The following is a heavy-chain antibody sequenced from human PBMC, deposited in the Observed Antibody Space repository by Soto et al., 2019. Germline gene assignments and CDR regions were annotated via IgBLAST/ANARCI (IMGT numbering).Heavy chain of an antibody. CDR1: GFTFSSYA. D-gene: IGHD6-25*01. CDR2: ISGSGGST. Sequence: GGSLRLSCAASGFTFSSYAMSWVRQAPGKGLEWVSAISGSGGSTYYADSVKGRFTISRDNAKNMVYLQMNSLRAEGTAMYYCGRGSGPRGRPYWGQGISVTVSS. J-gene: IGHJ4*02. CDR3: GRGSGPRGRPY. V-gene: IGHV3-23*01.